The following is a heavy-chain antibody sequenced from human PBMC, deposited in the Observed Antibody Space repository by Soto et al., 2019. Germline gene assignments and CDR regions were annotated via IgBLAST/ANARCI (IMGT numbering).Heavy chain of an antibody. J-gene: IGHJ6*03. CDR3: ARLNRPEAGFVNYMDV. CDR1: GYSFTAYW. CDR2: VYPGDSDT. Sequence: PGESLKISCEGSGYSFTAYWITWVRQMPGKGLEWMGIVYPGDSDTRYSPSFQGQVTISADKSITTAYLQWSSLEALDTAVYYCARLNRPEAGFVNYMDVWGKGTTVTVSS. V-gene: IGHV5-51*01. D-gene: IGHD3-3*01.